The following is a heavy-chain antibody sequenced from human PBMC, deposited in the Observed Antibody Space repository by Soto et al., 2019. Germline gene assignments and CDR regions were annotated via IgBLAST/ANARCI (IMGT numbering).Heavy chain of an antibody. CDR2: IIPIFGTA. CDR3: ARVSDDYVWGSYRLGAFDI. J-gene: IGHJ3*02. CDR1: GGTFSSYA. V-gene: IGHV1-69*13. Sequence: SVKVSCKASGGTFSSYAISWVRQAPGQGLEWMGGIIPIFGTANYAQKFQGRVTITADESTSTAYMELSSLRSEDTAVYYCARVSDDYVWGSYRLGAFDIWGQGTMVTVSS. D-gene: IGHD3-16*02.